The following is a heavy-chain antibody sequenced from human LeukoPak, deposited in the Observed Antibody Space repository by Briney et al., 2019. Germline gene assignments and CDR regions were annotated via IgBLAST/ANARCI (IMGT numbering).Heavy chain of an antibody. Sequence: SETLSLTCTVSLDSTTSNFWSWVRQPPGKGLEWIGEIHRSGSPNYNPSLQSRVTISIDGSRNQIALELSSVTAADTAMYYCARQRDNALSYFDYWGQGTLVTVSS. CDR3: ARQRDNALSYFDY. D-gene: IGHD1-14*01. CDR2: IHRSGSP. CDR1: LDSTTSNF. J-gene: IGHJ4*02. V-gene: IGHV4-59*08.